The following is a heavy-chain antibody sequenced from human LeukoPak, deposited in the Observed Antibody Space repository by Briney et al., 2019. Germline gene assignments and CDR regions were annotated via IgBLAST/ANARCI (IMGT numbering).Heavy chain of an antibody. CDR3: ANSYGDSHPSFD. CDR2: ISGGGGST. Sequence: GGSLRLSCAASGFTFSSYAMSWVRQAPGKGLEWVSAISGGGGSTYYAGSVKGRFTISRDNSKNTLYLQMNSLRAEDTAVYYCANSYGDSHPSFDWGQGTLVTVSS. D-gene: IGHD4-17*01. CDR1: GFTFSSYA. J-gene: IGHJ4*02. V-gene: IGHV3-23*01.